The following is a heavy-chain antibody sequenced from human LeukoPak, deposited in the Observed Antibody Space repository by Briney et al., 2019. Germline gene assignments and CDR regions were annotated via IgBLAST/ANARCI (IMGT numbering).Heavy chain of an antibody. CDR3: TRDNGWGRGTYYYYMDV. CDR2: ISSSSSYI. D-gene: IGHD3-10*01. V-gene: IGHV3-21*01. Sequence: GGSLRLSCAASAFSFSDYNMNWVRQAPGKGLEWVSSISSSSSYIYYADSVKGRFTISRDNAKNSLYLQMNSLRPEDTALYYCTRDNGWGRGTYYYYMDVWGKGTTVTVSS. CDR1: AFSFSDYN. J-gene: IGHJ6*03.